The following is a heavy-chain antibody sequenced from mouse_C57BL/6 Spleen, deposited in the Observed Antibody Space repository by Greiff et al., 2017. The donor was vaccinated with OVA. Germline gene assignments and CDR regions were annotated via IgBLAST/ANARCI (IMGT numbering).Heavy chain of an antibody. CDR1: GYTFTSCW. D-gene: IGHD2-1*01. V-gene: IGHV1-69*01. J-gene: IGHJ3*01. CDR2: IDPSDSYT. Sequence: QVQLQQPGAELVMPGASVKLSCKASGYTFTSCWMHWVKQRPGQGLEWIGEIDPSDSYTNYNQKFKGKSTLTVDKSSSTAYMQLSSLTSDDSAVYYCARGSYGNPWFACWGQGTLVTVSA. CDR3: ARGSYGNPWFAC.